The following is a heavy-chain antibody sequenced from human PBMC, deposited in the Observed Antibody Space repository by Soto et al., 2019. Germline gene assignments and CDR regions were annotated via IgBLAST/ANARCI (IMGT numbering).Heavy chain of an antibody. J-gene: IGHJ5*02. CDR1: GGSVSSGNYY. D-gene: IGHD2-2*01. CDR3: ARIGEFCISASSRWFVP. Sequence: SETLSLTCTVSGGSVSSGNYYWSWIRQPPGKGLEWIGFIYYTGSTSYNPSLKSRVAISVDRSKNQFSLNLSSVTAADTAVYYCARIGEFCISASSRWFVPWGQGPLVTVS. CDR2: IYYTGST. V-gene: IGHV4-61*01.